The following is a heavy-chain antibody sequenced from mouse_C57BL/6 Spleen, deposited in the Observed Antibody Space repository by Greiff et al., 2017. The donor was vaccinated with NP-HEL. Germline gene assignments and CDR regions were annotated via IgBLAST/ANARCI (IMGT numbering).Heavy chain of an antibody. CDR1: GFTFSDYY. Sequence: EVQGVESGGGLVQPGGSLKLSCAASGFTFSDYYMYWVRQTPEKRLEWVAYISNGGGSTYYPDTVKGRFTISRDNAKNTLYLQMSRLKSEDTAMYYCARQQPNYGSSLDYWGQGTTLTVSS. D-gene: IGHD1-1*01. CDR3: ARQQPNYGSSLDY. V-gene: IGHV5-12*01. J-gene: IGHJ2*01. CDR2: ISNGGGST.